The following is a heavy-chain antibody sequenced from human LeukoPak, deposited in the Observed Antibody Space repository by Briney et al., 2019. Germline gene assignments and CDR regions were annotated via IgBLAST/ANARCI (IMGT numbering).Heavy chain of an antibody. CDR3: TTRYCSGGRCDY. V-gene: IGHV3-15*01. CDR2: IKSKTDGGTT. Sequence: EAGGSLRLSCAASGFTFSNAWMNWVRQAPGKGLEWVGRIKSKTDGGTTDYAAPVKDRFTISRDDSKTTLYLQMDSLKTEDTAVYYCTTRYCSGGRCDYWGQGTLVTVSS. J-gene: IGHJ4*02. CDR1: GFTFSNAW. D-gene: IGHD2-15*01.